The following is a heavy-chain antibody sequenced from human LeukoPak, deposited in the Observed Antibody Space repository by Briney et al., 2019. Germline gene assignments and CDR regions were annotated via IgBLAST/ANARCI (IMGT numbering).Heavy chain of an antibody. V-gene: IGHV4-39*07. D-gene: IGHD4-17*01. J-gene: IGHJ3*02. CDR3: ASDYGDYTADAFDI. Sequence: PSETLSLTCTVSGGSISSSSYYWGWIRQPPGKGLEWIGSIYYSGSTYYNPSLKSRVTISVDKSKNQFSLKLSSVTAADTAVYYCASDYGDYTADAFDIWGQGTMVTVSS. CDR1: GGSISSSSYY. CDR2: IYYSGST.